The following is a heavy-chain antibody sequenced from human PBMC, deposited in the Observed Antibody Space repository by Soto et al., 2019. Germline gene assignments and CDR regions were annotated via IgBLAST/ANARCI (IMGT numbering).Heavy chain of an antibody. CDR3: ARHKGGYYSGVDV. J-gene: IGHJ6*02. CDR2: IYYSGTT. Sequence: QLQLQESGPGLVKPSETLSLTCTVSGGSISSNSYYWAWIRQPPGKGLEWIGNIYYSGTTYYNPSLKRPGTISVDTSKNQFSLKLSSVTAADTAVYYCARHKGGYYSGVDVWGQGTTVTVSS. CDR1: GGSISSNSYY. V-gene: IGHV4-39*01. D-gene: IGHD3-16*01.